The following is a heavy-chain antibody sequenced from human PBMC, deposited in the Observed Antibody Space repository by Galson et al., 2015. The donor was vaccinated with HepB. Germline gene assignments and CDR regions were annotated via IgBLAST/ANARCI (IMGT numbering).Heavy chain of an antibody. J-gene: IGHJ3*02. CDR3: ARLAHGTYYDSSGYRSFDAFDI. CDR1: GFTFSSYA. Sequence: SLRLSCAASGFTFSSYAMHWVRQAPGKGLEWVAVISYDGSNKYHADSVKGRFTISRDNSKNTLYLQMNSLRAEDTAVYYCARLAHGTYYDSSGYRSFDAFDIWGQGTMVTVSS. CDR2: ISYDGSNK. V-gene: IGHV3-30-3*01. D-gene: IGHD3-22*01.